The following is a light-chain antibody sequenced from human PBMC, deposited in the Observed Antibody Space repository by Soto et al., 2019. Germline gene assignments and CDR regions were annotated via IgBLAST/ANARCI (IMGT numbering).Light chain of an antibody. CDR3: QQSSTTPPWT. CDR2: GAS. CDR1: QSISTY. V-gene: IGKV1-39*01. Sequence: DIQMTQSPSSLSASVGDRVSITCRASQSISTYLNWYQQKPGKAPKLLIYGASSLQSGVPSRLSGWGSGTNFSLTISSLQPEDSATYCCQQSSTTPPWTFGQGSKVEIK. J-gene: IGKJ1*01.